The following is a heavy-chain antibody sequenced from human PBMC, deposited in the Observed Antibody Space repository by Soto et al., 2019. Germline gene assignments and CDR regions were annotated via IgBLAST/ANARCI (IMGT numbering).Heavy chain of an antibody. CDR2: INHSGST. CDR1: GGSFSGYY. CDR3: ARGPVAEPHYYY. Sequence: SETLSLTCAVYGGSFSGYYWSWIRQPPGKGLEWIGEINHSGSTNYNPSLKSRVTISVDTSKNQFSLKLGSVTAADTAVYYCARGPVAEPHYYYWGQGTLVTVSS. V-gene: IGHV4-34*01. D-gene: IGHD2-21*01. J-gene: IGHJ4*02.